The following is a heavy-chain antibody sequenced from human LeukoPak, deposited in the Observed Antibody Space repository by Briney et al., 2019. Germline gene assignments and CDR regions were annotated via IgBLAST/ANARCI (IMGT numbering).Heavy chain of an antibody. J-gene: IGHJ4*02. Sequence: GGSLRLSCAASGFTFGDYGMSWVRQAPGKGLEWVSGISWNGGSTGYADSVKGRFTISRDNAKNPLYLQMNSLRAEDTALYYCARGGVATIPTILDYWGQGTLVTVSS. CDR1: GFTFGDYG. CDR2: ISWNGGST. CDR3: ARGGVATIPTILDY. D-gene: IGHD5-12*01. V-gene: IGHV3-20*04.